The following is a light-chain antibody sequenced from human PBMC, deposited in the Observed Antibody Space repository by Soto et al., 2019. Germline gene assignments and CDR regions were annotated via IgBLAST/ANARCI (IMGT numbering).Light chain of an antibody. J-gene: IGLJ2*01. Sequence: QSVVTQSPSASGTPGQRVTISCSGSSSNIGSNTVNWYQHLPGTAPKLLIYSNNQRPSGVPDRFSGSQSGTSASLAISGLQSEDEADYYCAAWDDSLNGVVFGGGTKLTVL. CDR3: AAWDDSLNGVV. V-gene: IGLV1-44*01. CDR1: SSNIGSNT. CDR2: SNN.